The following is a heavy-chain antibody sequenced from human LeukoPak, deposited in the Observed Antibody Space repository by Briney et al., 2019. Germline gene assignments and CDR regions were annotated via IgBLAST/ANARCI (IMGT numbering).Heavy chain of an antibody. D-gene: IGHD6-19*01. V-gene: IGHV3-74*01. CDR3: ARGGLDHAYDI. CDR2: VNSDGGGT. J-gene: IGHJ3*02. Sequence: GGSLRLSCAASGFTFTNYWMHWVRQAPGKGLMWVSRVNSDGGGTIYADSVKGRFTVSRDNTKNSVYLQMSSLRADDTDVYFCARGGLDHAYDIWGQGTMVTVSS. CDR1: GFTFTNYW.